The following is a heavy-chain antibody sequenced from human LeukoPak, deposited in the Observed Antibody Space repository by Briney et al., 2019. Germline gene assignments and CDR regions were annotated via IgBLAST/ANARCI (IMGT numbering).Heavy chain of an antibody. J-gene: IGHJ6*04. CDR2: ISSSGSTI. Sequence: PGGSLRLSCSASGFTFSSYEMNWVRQAPGKGLEWVSYISSSGSTIYYADSVKGRFTISRDNAKNSLYLQMNSLRAEDTAVYYYAELGITMIGGVWGKGTTVTISS. CDR3: AELGITMIGGV. V-gene: IGHV3-48*03. CDR1: GFTFSSYE. D-gene: IGHD3-10*02.